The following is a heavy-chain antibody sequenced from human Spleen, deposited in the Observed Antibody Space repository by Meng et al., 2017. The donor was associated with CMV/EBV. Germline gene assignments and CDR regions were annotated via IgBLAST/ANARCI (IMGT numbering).Heavy chain of an antibody. D-gene: IGHD6-13*01. CDR2: IYTSGST. J-gene: IGHJ5*02. CDR3: ARETAAVSYNWFDP. V-gene: IGHV4-4*07. CDR1: GGSISSYY. Sequence: QVQLRESGPGLVKPSETLSLTCTVSGGSISSYYWSWIRQPAGKGLEWIGRIYTSGSTNYNPSLKSRVTMSVDTSKNQFSLKLSSVTAADTAVYYCARETAAVSYNWFDPWGQGTLVTVSS.